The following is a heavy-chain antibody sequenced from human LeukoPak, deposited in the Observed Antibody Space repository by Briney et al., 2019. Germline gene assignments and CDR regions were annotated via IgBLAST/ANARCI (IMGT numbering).Heavy chain of an antibody. CDR3: AKDQGENWFDP. CDR1: GFTFSSYA. V-gene: IGHV3-23*01. D-gene: IGHD3-16*01. J-gene: IGHJ5*02. CDR2: ISGSGDTT. Sequence: PGGSLRLSCAAYGFTFSSYAMSWVRQAPGRGLEWVSVISGSGDTTYYADSVKGRSTISRDNSKNTLYLQMNSLRAEDTALYYCAKDQGENWFDPWGQGTLVTVSS.